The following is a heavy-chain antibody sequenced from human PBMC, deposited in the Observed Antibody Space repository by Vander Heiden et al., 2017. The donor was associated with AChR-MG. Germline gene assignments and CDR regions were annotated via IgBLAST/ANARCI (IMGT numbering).Heavy chain of an antibody. CDR1: GGTFSSYA. J-gene: IGHJ6*02. CDR3: ARDSGYDSWTGRYGMDV. Sequence: QVQLVQSGAEVKKPGSSVKVSCKASGGTFSSYAISWVRQAPGQGLEWMGGIIPIFGTANYAQKFQGRVTITADKSTSTAYMELSSLRSEDTAVYYCARDSGYDSWTGRYGMDVWGQGTTVTVSS. D-gene: IGHD3-9*01. CDR2: IIPIFGTA. V-gene: IGHV1-69*06.